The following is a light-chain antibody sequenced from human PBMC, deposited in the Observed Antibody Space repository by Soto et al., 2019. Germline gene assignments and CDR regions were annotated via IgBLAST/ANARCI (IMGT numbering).Light chain of an antibody. V-gene: IGLV2-14*01. CDR1: SSDVGGYKH. CDR2: GVS. CDR3: SSYRGSSTLV. Sequence: QSALTQPASVSGSPGQSITISCIGTSSDVGGYKHVSWYQQHPGKAPKVMIYGVSNRPSGVSNRFSGSKSGNTASLTISGLQAEDEADYYCSSYRGSSTLVFGTGTKVTVL. J-gene: IGLJ1*01.